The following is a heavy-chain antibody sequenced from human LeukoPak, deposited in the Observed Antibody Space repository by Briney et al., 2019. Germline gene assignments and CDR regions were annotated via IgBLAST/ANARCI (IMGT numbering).Heavy chain of an antibody. V-gene: IGHV3-53*01. J-gene: IGHJ6*02. CDR1: GFTFSTYS. Sequence: GGSLRLNCVASGFTFSTYSMNWVRQAPGKGLEWVSVFYIGGGTYHADSVKGRFTISRDNSKNTLYLQMNSLRAEDTAVYYCARCGVTHGLDVWGQGTTVTVSS. CDR3: ARCGVTHGLDV. CDR2: FYIGGGT. D-gene: IGHD3-10*01.